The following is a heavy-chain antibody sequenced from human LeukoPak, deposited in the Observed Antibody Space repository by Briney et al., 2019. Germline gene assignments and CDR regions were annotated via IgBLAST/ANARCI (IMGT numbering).Heavy chain of an antibody. D-gene: IGHD2-2*01. CDR1: GFTFDDYG. J-gene: IGHJ5*02. CDR3: ASWRAYCSSTSCPNWFDP. V-gene: IGHV3-20*04. CDR2: INWNGGST. Sequence: GGSLRLSCAASGFTFDDYGMSWVRQAPGKGLEWVSGINWNGGSTGYADSVKGRFTISRDNAKNSLYLQMNSLRAEDTALYYCASWRAYCSSTSCPNWFDPWGQGTLVTVSS.